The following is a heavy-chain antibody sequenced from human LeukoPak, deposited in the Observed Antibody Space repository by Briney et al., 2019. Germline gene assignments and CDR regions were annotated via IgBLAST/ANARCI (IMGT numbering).Heavy chain of an antibody. J-gene: IGHJ3*02. D-gene: IGHD1-26*01. CDR2: INPSGGST. V-gene: IGHV1-46*01. Sequence: ASVKVSCKASGYTFTTDYIHWVRQAPGQGLEWMGIINPSGGSTNYAQNFQGRVTMTRDTSTSTVYMELSSLRSEDTAVYYCASPGGIVGATNGDDGFDIWGQGTMVIVSS. CDR3: ASPGGIVGATNGDDGFDI. CDR1: GYTFTTDY.